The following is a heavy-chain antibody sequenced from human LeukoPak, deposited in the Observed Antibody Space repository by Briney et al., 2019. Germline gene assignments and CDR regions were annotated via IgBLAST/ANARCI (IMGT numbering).Heavy chain of an antibody. CDR3: ARVAMTTVVTGWPIDAFDI. Sequence: ASVKVSCKASGYTFTSYGISWVRQAPGQGLEWMGWISAYNGNTNYAQKLQGRVTMTTDTSTSTAYMELRSLRSDDTAVYYCARVAMTTVVTGWPIDAFDIWGQGTMVTVSS. J-gene: IGHJ3*02. D-gene: IGHD4-23*01. CDR2: ISAYNGNT. V-gene: IGHV1-18*01. CDR1: GYTFTSYG.